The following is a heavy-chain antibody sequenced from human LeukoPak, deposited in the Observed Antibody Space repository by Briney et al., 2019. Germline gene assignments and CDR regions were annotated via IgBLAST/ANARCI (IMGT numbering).Heavy chain of an antibody. Sequence: SGGPLRLSCAASGFTFSNYWMHWVRQAPGKGLVWVSRINSDASSTSYADSVKGRFTISRDNAKNTLYLQMNILRAEDTAVYYCACSQSGWSDYFDYWGQGTLVTVSS. CDR1: GFTFSNYW. CDR3: ACSQSGWSDYFDY. CDR2: INSDASST. J-gene: IGHJ4*02. V-gene: IGHV3-74*01. D-gene: IGHD6-19*01.